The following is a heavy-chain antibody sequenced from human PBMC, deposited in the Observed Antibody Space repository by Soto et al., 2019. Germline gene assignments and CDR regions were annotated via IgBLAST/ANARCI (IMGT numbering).Heavy chain of an antibody. V-gene: IGHV4-39*01. Sequence: SETLSLTCSVSGDSISNSRFYWAWIRQPPGEGLEWIGSIYHTGNAYYNPSLKSRVTIFVATSKNQFSLKLTSVTAAGTALYYCARDYFDSSDYTTNWFDPWGQGTLVTVSS. CDR2: IYHTGNA. J-gene: IGHJ5*02. CDR1: GDSISNSRFY. CDR3: ARDYFDSSDYTTNWFDP. D-gene: IGHD3-22*01.